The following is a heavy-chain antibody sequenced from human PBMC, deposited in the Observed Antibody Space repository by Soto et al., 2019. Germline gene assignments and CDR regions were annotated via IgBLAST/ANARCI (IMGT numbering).Heavy chain of an antibody. CDR3: SKAGTAEAGPCFDY. D-gene: IGHD6-19*01. V-gene: IGHV3-23*01. CDR1: GFTFSSYA. Sequence: GGSLRLSCAASGFTFSSYAMSWVRQAPGKGLEWVSAISGSGGSTYYADSVKGRFTISRDNSKNTLYLQMNSLRAEDKAVYYCSKAGTAEAGPCFDYWGQGTLVTVSS. CDR2: ISGSGGST. J-gene: IGHJ4*02.